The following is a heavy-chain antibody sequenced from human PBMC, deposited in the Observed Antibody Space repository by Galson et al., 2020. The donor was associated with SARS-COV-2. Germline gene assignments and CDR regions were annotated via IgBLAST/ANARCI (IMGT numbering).Heavy chain of an antibody. V-gene: IGHV4-31*03. J-gene: IGHJ4*02. Sequence: APETLSLTCTVSGGSISSGGYYWSWLRQHPGKGLEWIGYLYYTGSTYYNPSLKSRVTRSVDTSKNQFSLKLSSVTAADTAVYYCARGSYDYGDYEVLVDYCGQVTLVIVSS. D-gene: IGHD4-17*01. CDR1: GGSISSGGYY. CDR3: ARGSYDYGDYEVLVDY. CDR2: LYYTGST.